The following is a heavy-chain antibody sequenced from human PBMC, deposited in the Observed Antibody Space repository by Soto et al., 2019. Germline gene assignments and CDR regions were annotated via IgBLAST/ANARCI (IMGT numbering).Heavy chain of an antibody. V-gene: IGHV1-69*06. Sequence: VASVKVSCKASGGTFSSYAISWVRQAPGQGLEWMGGIIPIFGTANYAQKFQGRVTITADKSTSTAYMELSTLRSEDTAVYYCARGSVRYCSGGSCSTYDYGMDVWG. CDR3: ARGSVRYCSGGSCSTYDYGMDV. CDR2: IIPIFGTA. J-gene: IGHJ6*02. CDR1: GGTFSSYA. D-gene: IGHD2-15*01.